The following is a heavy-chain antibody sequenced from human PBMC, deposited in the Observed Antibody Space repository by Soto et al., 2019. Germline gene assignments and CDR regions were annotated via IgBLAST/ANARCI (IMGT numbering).Heavy chain of an antibody. D-gene: IGHD3-10*01. Sequence: QMQLVESGGGVVQPGRSLRVSCATSGFAFSYYGIHWVRQAPGKGLEWVADISHDGKDKWYADSVKGRFTISRDNSENTLYLQMNGLRSEDTAVYFCASGEGRNGHDTRSDYWGQGTLVTVSS. CDR1: GFAFSYYG. CDR2: ISHDGKDK. J-gene: IGHJ4*02. V-gene: IGHV3-30*03. CDR3: ASGEGRNGHDTRSDY.